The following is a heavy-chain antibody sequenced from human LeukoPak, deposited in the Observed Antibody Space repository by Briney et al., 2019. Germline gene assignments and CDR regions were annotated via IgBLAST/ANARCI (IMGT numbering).Heavy chain of an antibody. V-gene: IGHV6-1*01. CDR3: ARGLGWALFDY. J-gene: IGHJ4*02. Sequence: SQTLSLTCAISGGSVPRNRIAWNWIRQSPSRGREWLGRTYYNSGWYRDYADSVKGRITINPDTSQNHFSLQLHSMTPEDTGVEYCARGLGWALFDYWGQGTLVTVSS. CDR2: TYYNSGWYR. D-gene: IGHD6-19*01. CDR1: GGSVPRNRIA.